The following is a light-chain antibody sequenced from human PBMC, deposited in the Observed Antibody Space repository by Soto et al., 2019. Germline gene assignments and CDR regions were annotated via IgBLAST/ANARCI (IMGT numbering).Light chain of an antibody. V-gene: IGLV2-14*01. CDR1: SSDVGGYNY. CDR2: DVS. Sequence: QSALTQPASVSGSPGQSITISCTGTSSDVGGYNYVSWDQQHPGKAPKLMIYDVSNWPSGVSNRFYGSKSGNTASLTISGLQAEDEADYYCSSYTSSSTFYVFGTGTKVTVL. CDR3: SSYTSSSTFYV. J-gene: IGLJ1*01.